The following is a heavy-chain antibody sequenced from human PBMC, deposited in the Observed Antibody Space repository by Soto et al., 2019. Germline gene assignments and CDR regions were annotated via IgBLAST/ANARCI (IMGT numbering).Heavy chain of an antibody. D-gene: IGHD1-26*01. CDR1: GASITSGSYS. V-gene: IGHV4-30-2*01. J-gene: IGHJ4*02. Sequence: QLQLQESGSGLVNPSQTLSLTCTVSGASITSGSYSWSWIRQAPGKGLEWIGNIHVTGYTAFSPSLKRRVTMSVDTSKNQFSLNVYSVTAADTAVYFCARGGALRPNGHVPLAFWCQVTLVTVSS. CDR2: IHVTGYT. CDR3: ARGGALRPNGHVPLAF.